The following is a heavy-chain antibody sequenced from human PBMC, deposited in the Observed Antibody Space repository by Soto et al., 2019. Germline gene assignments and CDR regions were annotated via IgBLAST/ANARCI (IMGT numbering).Heavy chain of an antibody. CDR2: IVPMYATT. CDR1: GGTFSSYA. Sequence: GASVKVSCKASGGTFSSYAISWVRQAPGQGLEWMGGIVPMYATTNYEQKFQGRVTITADESTSTAYMELSSLRSEDTAVYYCARGTRIRTYYDFWSGYYYYGMDVWGQGTTVTVSS. CDR3: ARGTRIRTYYDFWSGYYYYGMDV. V-gene: IGHV1-69*13. J-gene: IGHJ6*02. D-gene: IGHD3-3*01.